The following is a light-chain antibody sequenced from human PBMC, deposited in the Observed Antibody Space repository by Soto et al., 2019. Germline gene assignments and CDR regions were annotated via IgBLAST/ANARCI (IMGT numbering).Light chain of an antibody. Sequence: QSVLTQPPSASWTPGQIISISRSGSRSNVGNNIVTWYQQLPGVAPKVVIYRTEQRPSGVPDRFSGSKSGTSASLAISGLQPEDEADYYCGAWDDTRTGRWVFGGGTKVTVL. CDR2: RTE. CDR3: GAWDDTRTGRWV. J-gene: IGLJ3*02. V-gene: IGLV1-44*01. CDR1: RSNVGNNI.